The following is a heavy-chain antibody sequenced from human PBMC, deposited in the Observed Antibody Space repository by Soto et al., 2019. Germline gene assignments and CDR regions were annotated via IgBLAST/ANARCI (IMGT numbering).Heavy chain of an antibody. CDR2: ISFSGDYI. Sequence: GGSLRLSCAVSGFPLEKYGMNWVRQAPGKGLEWVSAISFSGDYIYYAYSVKGRFTISRDNARNSLYLQMNSRVVDDTALYLCARDTSNWNHQXWGQVTQVTVSX. CDR1: GFPLEKYG. CDR3: ARDTSNWNHQX. D-gene: IGHD1-20*01. J-gene: IGHJ4*02. V-gene: IGHV3-21*01.